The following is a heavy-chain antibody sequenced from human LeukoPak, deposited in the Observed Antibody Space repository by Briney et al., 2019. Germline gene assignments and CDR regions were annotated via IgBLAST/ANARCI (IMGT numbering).Heavy chain of an antibody. V-gene: IGHV3-21*01. D-gene: IGHD5-12*01. CDR3: ARNGNSGYDSLDY. J-gene: IGHJ4*02. CDR2: ISSSSSYI. Sequence: GGSLRLSCAASGLTFSSYSMNWVRQAPGKGLEWVSSISSSSSYIYYADSVKGRFTISRDNAKNSLYLQMNSLRAEDTAVYYCARNGNSGYDSLDYWGQGTLVTVSS. CDR1: GLTFSSYS.